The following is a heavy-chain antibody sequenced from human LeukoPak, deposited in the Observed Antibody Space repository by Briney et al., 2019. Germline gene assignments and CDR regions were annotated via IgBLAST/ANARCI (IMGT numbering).Heavy chain of an antibody. J-gene: IGHJ2*01. V-gene: IGHV4-59*01. Sequence: TSETLSLTCTVSGGSISSYDWSWIRQPPGRGLEWIAYISHSGNTNYNPSLKSRVTISADTSKNQFSLKLSSVTAADTAVYYCAREVPWVWNFDLWGRGTLVTVSS. CDR3: AREVPWVWNFDL. CDR1: GGSISSYD. D-gene: IGHD1-26*01. CDR2: ISHSGNT.